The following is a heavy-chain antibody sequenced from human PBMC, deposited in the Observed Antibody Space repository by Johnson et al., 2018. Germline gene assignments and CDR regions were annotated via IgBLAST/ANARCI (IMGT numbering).Heavy chain of an antibody. Sequence: QVQLQESGPGLVKPSETLSLTCTVSGGSINSYYWSWIRQPPGKGLEWIGYIYYRGGSNYNPSLKSRVTISVDTSCNQFTLSLSSVTAAHTALYYCAGGHPYDAFGVWIHGTMVTVSA. CDR2: IYYRGGS. V-gene: IGHV4-59*01. J-gene: IGHJ3*01. CDR3: AGGHPYDAFGV. D-gene: IGHD6-25*01. CDR1: GGSINSYY.